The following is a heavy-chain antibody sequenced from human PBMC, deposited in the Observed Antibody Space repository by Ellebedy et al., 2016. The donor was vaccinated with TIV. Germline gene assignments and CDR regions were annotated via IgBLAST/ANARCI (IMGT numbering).Heavy chain of an antibody. CDR3: AREEYGSSASSPTDAFDI. Sequence: PGGSLRLSCAASGFTFSSYAMHWVRQAPDKVLEWVAVISYDGSNTFYADSLKGRFTISRDNSKNTLYLQMNSLRADDTAVYYCAREEYGSSASSPTDAFDIWGQGTMVTVSS. J-gene: IGHJ3*02. CDR2: ISYDGSNT. V-gene: IGHV3-30*14. CDR1: GFTFSSYA. D-gene: IGHD2-2*01.